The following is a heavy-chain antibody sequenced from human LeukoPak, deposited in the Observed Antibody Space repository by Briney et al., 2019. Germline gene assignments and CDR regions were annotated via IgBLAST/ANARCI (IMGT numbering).Heavy chain of an antibody. V-gene: IGHV3-53*01. CDR3: ANGYSSTWYNY. CDR1: GFTVSNNY. D-gene: IGHD6-13*01. J-gene: IGHJ4*02. Sequence: GGCLRLPRAASGFTVSNNYMSWVGQAPGKAREWVSVIYSGGSKYYADSLHGRLTISRHNSKNTVHLQMNSLRAEDTGVYYCANGYSSTWYNYWGQGTLVTVSS. CDR2: IYSGGSK.